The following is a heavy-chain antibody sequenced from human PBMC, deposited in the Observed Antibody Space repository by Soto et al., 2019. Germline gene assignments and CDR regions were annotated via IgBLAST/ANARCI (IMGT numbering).Heavy chain of an antibody. CDR1: GGSFNGYF. CDR3: TRNCRWSGLFCWDPSGFDY. D-gene: IGHD3-3*01. J-gene: IGHJ4*02. V-gene: IGHV4-34*01. CDR2: INHSGNI. Sequence: QVQLQQWGAGLLKPSETLSLTCAVYGGSFNGYFWTWIRQSPGRGLEWIGEINHSGNINYNPSLESRLTISVDTPTKQCSLKWRSVTASDTETYYCTRNCRWSGLFCWDPSGFDYWGQGALVTGSP.